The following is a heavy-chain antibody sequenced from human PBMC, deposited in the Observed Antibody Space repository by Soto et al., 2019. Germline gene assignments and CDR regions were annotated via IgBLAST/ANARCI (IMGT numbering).Heavy chain of an antibody. V-gene: IGHV4-4*02. Sequence: PSETLSLTCAVSGDPMNSLDWWSWIRQPPGKGLEWIGEVRPGGSTNYNAALSSRVIVSVDTSRNQFSLKLSSVTAADTAVYYCAGSGYRNCSGGSCYQPRHAFDIWGQGTMVTVSS. D-gene: IGHD2-15*01. CDR3: AGSGYRNCSGGSCYQPRHAFDI. J-gene: IGHJ3*02. CDR2: VRPGGST. CDR1: GDPMNSLDW.